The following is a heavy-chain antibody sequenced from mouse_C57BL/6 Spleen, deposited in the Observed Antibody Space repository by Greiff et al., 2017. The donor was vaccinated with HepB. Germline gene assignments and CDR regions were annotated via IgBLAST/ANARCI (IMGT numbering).Heavy chain of an antibody. V-gene: IGHV1-54*01. CDR3: ARSMDSNLFAY. D-gene: IGHD2-5*01. CDR1: GYAFTNYL. Sequence: QVQLQQSGAELVRPGTSVKVSCKASGYAFTNYLIEWVKQRPGQGLDWIGVINPGSGGTNYNEKFKGKATLTADKSSSTAYMQLSSLTSEDSAVYFCARSMDSNLFAYWGQGTLVTVSA. J-gene: IGHJ3*01. CDR2: INPGSGGT.